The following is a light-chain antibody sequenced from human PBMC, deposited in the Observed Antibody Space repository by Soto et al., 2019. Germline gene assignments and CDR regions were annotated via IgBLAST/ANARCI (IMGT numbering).Light chain of an antibody. CDR3: SSYTSSNTLYV. Sequence: QSVLTQPASVSGSPGQSITISCTGTTSDVGDYNYVSWYQQHPGKANKLIIYDVSNRPSGVSNRFSGSKSGNTASLTISGLRAEDEADYYCSSYTSSNTLYVFGTGTKVTVL. CDR2: DVS. CDR1: TSDVGDYNY. V-gene: IGLV2-14*01. J-gene: IGLJ1*01.